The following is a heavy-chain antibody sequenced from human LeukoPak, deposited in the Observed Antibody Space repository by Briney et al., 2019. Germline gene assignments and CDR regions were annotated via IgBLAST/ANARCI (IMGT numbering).Heavy chain of an antibody. Sequence: PSETLSLTXTVSGGSISSYYWSWIRQPAGKGLEWIGRIYTSGSTHYNPSLKTRLTMSVDTSKNQFSLKLSSVTAADTAVYYCARLITGTTTAFDIWGQGTMVTVSS. CDR3: ARLITGTTTAFDI. D-gene: IGHD1-7*01. CDR1: GGSISSYY. J-gene: IGHJ3*02. V-gene: IGHV4-4*07. CDR2: IYTSGST.